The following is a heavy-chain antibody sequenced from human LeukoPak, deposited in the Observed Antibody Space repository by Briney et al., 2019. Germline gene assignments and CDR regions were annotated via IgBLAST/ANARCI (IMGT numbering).Heavy chain of an antibody. CDR3: ARESQLPSYMDV. Sequence: GTSLRLSCAASGVSFSSYGMHWVRQAPGKGLEWVAIIWYDGRNIDYAESMKGRFTISRDNSKNTLYLQMNSLRAEDTAVYYCARESQLPSYMDVWGKGTTVTVSS. J-gene: IGHJ6*03. V-gene: IGHV3-33*01. D-gene: IGHD2-2*01. CDR2: IWYDGRNI. CDR1: GVSFSSYG.